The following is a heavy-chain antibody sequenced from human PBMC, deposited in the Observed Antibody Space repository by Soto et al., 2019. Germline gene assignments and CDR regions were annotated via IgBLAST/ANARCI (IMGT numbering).Heavy chain of an antibody. D-gene: IGHD3-3*02. CDR1: GGSISSAGYS. V-gene: IGHV4-30-2*06. CDR3: ARRSQALSFYALDV. Sequence: QLQLQGSGSRLVKPSQTLSLSCTVSGGSISSAGYSWSWIRQSPGKDLEWIGYIYHSVNAFYNPSLRGRVTMSLDRSRNQFSLNLTSVTAADTAVYFCARRSQALSFYALDVWGQGTTVVVSS. J-gene: IGHJ6*02. CDR2: IYHSVNA.